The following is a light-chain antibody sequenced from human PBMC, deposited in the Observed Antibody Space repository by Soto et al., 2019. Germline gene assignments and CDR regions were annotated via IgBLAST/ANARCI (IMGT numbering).Light chain of an antibody. Sequence: QPVLTQPASVYGSPGQSITISCTGTSSDVGSYNLVSWYQQHPGKAPKLMIYEVSKRPSGVSNRFSGSKSGNTASLTISGLQAEDEADYYCCSYAGSSTYVFGTGT. J-gene: IGLJ1*01. CDR3: CSYAGSSTYV. V-gene: IGLV2-23*02. CDR1: SSDVGSYNL. CDR2: EVS.